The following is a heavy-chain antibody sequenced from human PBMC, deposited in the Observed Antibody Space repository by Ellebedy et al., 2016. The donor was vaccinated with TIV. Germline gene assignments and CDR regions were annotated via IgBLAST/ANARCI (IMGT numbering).Heavy chain of an antibody. Sequence: GSLRLSCGVHGVFLSGYYWTWIRQSPGKGLEWIGEIDHTGNTNYNPSLKSRVTISVDTSKNQFSLNLTSVTAADTAVYYCARGSHYMIVVVITSDAFDIWGQGTRVTVSS. D-gene: IGHD3-22*01. V-gene: IGHV4-34*01. CDR2: IDHTGNT. CDR3: ARGSHYMIVVVITSDAFDI. CDR1: GVFLSGYY. J-gene: IGHJ3*02.